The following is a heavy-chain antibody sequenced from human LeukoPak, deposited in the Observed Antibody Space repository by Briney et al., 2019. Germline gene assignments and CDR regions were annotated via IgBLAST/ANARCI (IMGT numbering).Heavy chain of an antibody. Sequence: GGSLRLSCAASGFTFSSYSMNWVRQAPGKGLEWVSYISSSSSTIYYADSVKGRFTISRDNAKNSLYLQMNSLRAEDTAVYYCARDPSAAAGYYFDYWGQGTLVTVSS. CDR3: ARDPSAAAGYYFDY. D-gene: IGHD6-13*01. CDR1: GFTFSSYS. J-gene: IGHJ4*02. V-gene: IGHV3-48*04. CDR2: ISSSSSTI.